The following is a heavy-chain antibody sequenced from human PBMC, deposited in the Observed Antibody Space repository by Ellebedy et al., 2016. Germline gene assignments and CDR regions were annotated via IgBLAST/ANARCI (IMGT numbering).Heavy chain of an antibody. CDR2: ISGSGGST. D-gene: IGHD2-8*01. CDR1: GFTFSSYA. V-gene: IGHV3-23*01. CDR3: ARAVMDDNPYFDY. Sequence: GGSLRLSXAASGFTFSSYAMSWVRQAPGKGLEWVSAISGSGGSTYYADSVKGRFTISRDNSKNTLYLQMNSLRVEDTAVYYCARAVMDDNPYFDYWGQGTLVTVSS. J-gene: IGHJ4*02.